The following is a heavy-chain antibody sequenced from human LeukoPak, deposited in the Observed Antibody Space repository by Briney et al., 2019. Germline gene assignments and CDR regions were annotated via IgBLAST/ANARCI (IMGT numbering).Heavy chain of an antibody. V-gene: IGHV3-7*01. CDR1: GFTFSNYW. J-gene: IGHJ4*02. CDR3: TRIGYSSSSFDY. Sequence: GGSLRLSCAASGFTFSNYWMSWVRQAPGKGPEWVANIKQDGSDKNYVDSLKGRFTISRDNAKNSLYLQMNSLRAEDTAVYYCTRIGYSSSSFDYWGQGTLVTVSS. D-gene: IGHD6-6*01. CDR2: IKQDGSDK.